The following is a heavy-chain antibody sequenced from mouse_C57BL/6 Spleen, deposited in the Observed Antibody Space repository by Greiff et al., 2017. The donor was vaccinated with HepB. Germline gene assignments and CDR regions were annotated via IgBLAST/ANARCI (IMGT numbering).Heavy chain of an antibody. Sequence: EVMLVESEGGLVQPGSSMKLSCTASGFTFSDYYMAWVRQVPEKGLEWVANINYDGSSTYYLDSLKSRFIISRDNAKNILYLQMSSLKSEDTATYYCARDVPYYGSSYFDYWGQGTTLTVSS. CDR3: ARDVPYYGSSYFDY. V-gene: IGHV5-16*01. CDR2: INYDGSST. D-gene: IGHD1-1*01. CDR1: GFTFSDYY. J-gene: IGHJ2*01.